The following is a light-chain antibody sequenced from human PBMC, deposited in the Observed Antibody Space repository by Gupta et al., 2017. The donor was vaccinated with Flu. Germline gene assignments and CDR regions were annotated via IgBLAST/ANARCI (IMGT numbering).Light chain of an antibody. CDR1: QSISSW. Sequence: DIQMTKSPCTLSASVGDRVTITCRASQSISSWLAWYQQKPGKAPKLRIYKASSLESGVPSRFSGSGSGTEFTLTISSLQPDDFATYYCQQYNSYSYSFGQGTKLEIK. J-gene: IGKJ2*03. CDR2: KAS. CDR3: QQYNSYSYS. V-gene: IGKV1-5*03.